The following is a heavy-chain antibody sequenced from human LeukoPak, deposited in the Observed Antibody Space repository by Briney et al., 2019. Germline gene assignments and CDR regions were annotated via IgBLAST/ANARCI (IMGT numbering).Heavy chain of an antibody. V-gene: IGHV3-74*01. CDR3: AKESGYDVDLEY. Sequence: GGSLRLSCAASGFSFSKYWMHWVRQAPGGGLVWVSGINTDGSTTSYADSVKGRFSISRDNAKNTVYLQMSSLRAEDTAVYYCAKESGYDVDLEYWGQGALVTVSS. J-gene: IGHJ4*02. D-gene: IGHD5-12*01. CDR1: GFSFSKYW. CDR2: INTDGSTT.